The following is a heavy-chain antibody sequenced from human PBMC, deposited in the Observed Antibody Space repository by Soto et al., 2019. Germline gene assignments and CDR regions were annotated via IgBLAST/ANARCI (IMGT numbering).Heavy chain of an antibody. Sequence: LQESGGGFLQPGGSLRLSCVASRFTFNMYGMNWVRQAPGKGLEWVSAISGGGGTTFYADSVKGRFTISRDNSKNTLYLQMNSLRVEDTALYYCAKVGGSSVTGAFGIWGRGTMVTVSS. CDR3: AKVGGSSVTGAFGI. V-gene: IGHV3-23*01. CDR2: ISGGGGTT. CDR1: RFTFNMYG. D-gene: IGHD4-17*01. J-gene: IGHJ3*02.